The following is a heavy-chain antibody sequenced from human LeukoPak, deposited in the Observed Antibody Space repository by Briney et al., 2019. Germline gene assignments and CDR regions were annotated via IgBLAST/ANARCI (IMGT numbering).Heavy chain of an antibody. V-gene: IGHV1-69*04. CDR3: ARMDGRGDV. D-gene: IGHD3-10*02. J-gene: IGHJ6*02. CDR2: IIPILGIA. Sequence: SVKVSCKASGGTFSSYAISWVRQAPGRGLEWMGRIIPILGIANYAQKFQGRVTITADKSTSTAYMELSSLRSEDTAVYYCARMDGRGDVWGQGTTVTVSS. CDR1: GGTFSSYA.